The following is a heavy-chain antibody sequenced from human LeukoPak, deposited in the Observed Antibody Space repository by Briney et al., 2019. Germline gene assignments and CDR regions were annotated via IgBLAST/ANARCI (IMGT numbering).Heavy chain of an antibody. D-gene: IGHD3-10*01. CDR3: ARDGGFGELLLYCFDY. CDR1: GFTFSSYA. J-gene: IGHJ4*02. CDR2: ISYDGSNK. Sequence: PGGSLRLSCAASGFTFSSYAMHWVRQAPGKGLEWVAVISYDGSNKYYADSVKGRFTISRDNSKNTLYLQMNSLRAEDTAVYYCARDGGFGELLLYCFDYWGQGTLVTVSS. V-gene: IGHV3-30-3*01.